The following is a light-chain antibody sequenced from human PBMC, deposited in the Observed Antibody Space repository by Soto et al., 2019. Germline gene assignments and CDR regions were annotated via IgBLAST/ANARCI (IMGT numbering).Light chain of an antibody. CDR3: QQYGSSPPT. CDR2: GAS. CDR1: QSVASNY. Sequence: EIVLTQSPGTLSLSPGERATLSCRASQSVASNYLAWYQQKPGQAPRLLIYGASSRATGIPDRFSASGSGTDFTLTISRLEPEDFPVYSCQQYGSSPPTFGQGTKVDIK. J-gene: IGKJ1*01. V-gene: IGKV3-20*01.